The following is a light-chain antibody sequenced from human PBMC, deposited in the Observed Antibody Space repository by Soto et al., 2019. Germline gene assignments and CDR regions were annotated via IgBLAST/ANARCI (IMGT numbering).Light chain of an antibody. CDR1: QSILSY. Sequence: DIQLTQSPSSLSASVGDRVTITCRASQSILSYLNWYQQKPGKAPQLLIYAASSLQSGVPSRFSGSGSGTDFTLTISSLQPEDFATYYCQQSYSTPPFTFGPGTKVDIK. CDR3: QQSYSTPPFT. J-gene: IGKJ3*01. V-gene: IGKV1-39*01. CDR2: AAS.